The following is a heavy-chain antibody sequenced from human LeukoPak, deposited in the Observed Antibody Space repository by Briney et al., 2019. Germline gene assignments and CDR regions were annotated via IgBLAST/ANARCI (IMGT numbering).Heavy chain of an antibody. CDR3: AKEGYYYGSGSYPHNWFDP. Sequence: ASVKVSCKASGYTFTSYGISWVRQAPGQGLEWMGWINPNSGGTNYAQKFQGRVTMTRDTSISTAYMELSRLRSDDTAVYYCAKEGYYYGSGSYPHNWFDPWGQGTLVTVSS. V-gene: IGHV1-2*02. D-gene: IGHD3-10*01. CDR1: GYTFTSYG. CDR2: INPNSGGT. J-gene: IGHJ5*02.